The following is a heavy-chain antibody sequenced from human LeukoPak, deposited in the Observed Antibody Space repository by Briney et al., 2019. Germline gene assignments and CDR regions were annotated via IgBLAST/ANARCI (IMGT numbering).Heavy chain of an antibody. Sequence: SETLSLTCTVSGGSISSGGYYWSWIRQPPGKGLEWIGYIYHSGSTYYNPSLKSRVTISVDRSKNQFSLKLSSVTAADTAVYYCARAPHCSSTSCYDYWGQGTLVIVSS. CDR1: GGSISSGGYY. V-gene: IGHV4-30-2*01. J-gene: IGHJ4*02. CDR2: IYHSGST. D-gene: IGHD2-2*01. CDR3: ARAPHCSSTSCYDY.